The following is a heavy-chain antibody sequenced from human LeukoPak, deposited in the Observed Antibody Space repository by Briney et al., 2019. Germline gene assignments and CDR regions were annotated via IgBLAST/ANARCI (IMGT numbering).Heavy chain of an antibody. J-gene: IGHJ6*03. CDR3: ARAPPPLGYCSGGSCYPSDYYYYYMDV. CDR2: INPSGGST. Sequence: ASVKVSCKASGYTFTGYYMHWVRQAPGQGLEWMGIINPSGGSTSYAQKFQGRVTMTRDMSTSTVYMELSSLRSEDTAVYYCARAPPPLGYCSGGSCYPSDYYYYYMDVWGKGTTVTVSS. V-gene: IGHV1-46*01. CDR1: GYTFTGYY. D-gene: IGHD2-15*01.